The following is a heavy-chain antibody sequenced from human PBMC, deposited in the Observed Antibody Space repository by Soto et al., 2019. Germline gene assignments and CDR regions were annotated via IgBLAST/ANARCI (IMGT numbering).Heavy chain of an antibody. J-gene: IGHJ3*02. CDR2: ISAYNGNT. D-gene: IGHD3-3*01. Sequence: ASVKVSCKASGYTFTSYGISWVRQAPGQGLEWMGWISAYNGNTNYAQKLQGRVTMTTDTSTSTAYMELRSLRSDDTAVYYCARDETIFGVVDAYDIWGQGTMVTVSS. V-gene: IGHV1-18*01. CDR1: GYTFTSYG. CDR3: ARDETIFGVVDAYDI.